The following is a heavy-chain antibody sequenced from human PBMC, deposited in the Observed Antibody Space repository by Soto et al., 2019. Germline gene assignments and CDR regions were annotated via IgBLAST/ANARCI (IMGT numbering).Heavy chain of an antibody. V-gene: IGHV1-69*13. CDR2: IIPIFGTA. CDR1: VEGFSVYA. D-gene: IGHD2-2*01. Sequence: FPVKLSCKASVEGFSVYAVSWGRQTPGQGLEWMGGIIPIFGTANYAQKFQGRVTITADESTSTAYMELSSLRSEDTAVYYCARSITKYYYYYGMDVWGQGTTVTVSS. J-gene: IGHJ6*02. CDR3: ARSITKYYYYYGMDV.